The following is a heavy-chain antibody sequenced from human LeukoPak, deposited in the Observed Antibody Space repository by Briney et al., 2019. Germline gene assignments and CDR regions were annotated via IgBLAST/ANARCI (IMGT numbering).Heavy chain of an antibody. V-gene: IGHV3-21*04. CDR2: ISSSSSYI. Sequence: PGGSLRLSCAASGFTFSSYSMNWVRQAPGKGLEWVSSISSSSSYIYYADSVKGRFTISRDNAKNSLYLQMNSLRAEDMALYYCAKDILPGVLPGAFDTWGQGTMVTVSS. CDR3: AKDILPGVLPGAFDT. CDR1: GFTFSSYS. D-gene: IGHD3-10*01. J-gene: IGHJ3*02.